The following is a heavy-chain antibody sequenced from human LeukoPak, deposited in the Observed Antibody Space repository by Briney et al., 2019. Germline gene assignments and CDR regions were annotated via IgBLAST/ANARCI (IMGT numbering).Heavy chain of an antibody. J-gene: IGHJ6*02. D-gene: IGHD6-13*01. CDR2: IYTSGRT. CDR1: GDSINSYY. CDR3: ARVGIGAAANYGMDV. Sequence: PSETLSLTCTASGDSINSYYWSWIRQPAGKGLEWIGGIYTSGRTNYNPSLKSRVTMSVDTPKNQFSLKLSSVTAADTAVYYCARVGIGAAANYGMDVWGQGTTVTVSS. V-gene: IGHV4-4*07.